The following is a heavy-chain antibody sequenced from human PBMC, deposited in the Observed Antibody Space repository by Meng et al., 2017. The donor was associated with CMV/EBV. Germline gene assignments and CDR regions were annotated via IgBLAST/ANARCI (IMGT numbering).Heavy chain of an antibody. CDR3: ARQSPDNWFDP. J-gene: IGHJ5*02. V-gene: IGHV4-31*03. Sequence: CTVSGGPMSSGGYCWAWIRQHPEKGLDWIGYSYSDGTTHYNPSLRSRLSISVDTSKNVFLLKLNSVTAADTAVYFCARQSPDNWFDPWGQGALVTVSS. CDR1: GGPMSSGGYC. CDR2: SYSDGTT.